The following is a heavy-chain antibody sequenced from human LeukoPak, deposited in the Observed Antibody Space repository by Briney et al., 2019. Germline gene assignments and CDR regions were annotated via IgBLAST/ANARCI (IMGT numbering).Heavy chain of an antibody. CDR3: ARSDTAMVYFDY. D-gene: IGHD5-18*01. J-gene: IGHJ4*02. V-gene: IGHV3-30-3*01. Sequence: GGSLRLSCAASGFTFSSYAMHWVRQAPGKGLEWAAVISYDGSNKYYADSVKGRFTISRDNSKNTLYLQMNSLRAEDTAVYYCARSDTAMVYFDYWGQGTLVTVSS. CDR2: ISYDGSNK. CDR1: GFTFSSYA.